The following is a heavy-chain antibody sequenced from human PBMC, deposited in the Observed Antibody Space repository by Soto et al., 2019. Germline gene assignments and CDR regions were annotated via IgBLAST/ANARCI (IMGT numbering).Heavy chain of an antibody. CDR2: ISYDGSNK. V-gene: IGHV3-30*14. CDR3: ARAPITGTTGAFDI. D-gene: IGHD1-20*01. J-gene: IGHJ3*02. CDR1: GFPFSSYA. Sequence: GGSLRLSCAASGFPFSSYAMHWVRQAPGKGLEWVAVISYDGSNKYYADSVKGRFTISRHNSKNTLYLQMNSLRAEDTAVYYCARAPITGTTGAFDIWGQGTMVTVSS.